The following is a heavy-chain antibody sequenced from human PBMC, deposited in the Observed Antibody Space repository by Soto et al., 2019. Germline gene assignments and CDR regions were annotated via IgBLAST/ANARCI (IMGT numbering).Heavy chain of an antibody. CDR2: IGTSGDT. Sequence: EVQVVESGGGLVQPGGSLRLSCAASGFTFSRYGMHWVRQATGRGLEWVSGIGTSGDTYYAGSVMDRFTISSENAKNSVYLQMKSLRAGDTAVYYCTRGALGFDPWGQGTLVDVSS. CDR3: TRGALGFDP. CDR1: GFTFSRYG. V-gene: IGHV3-13*04. J-gene: IGHJ5*02. D-gene: IGHD6-6*01.